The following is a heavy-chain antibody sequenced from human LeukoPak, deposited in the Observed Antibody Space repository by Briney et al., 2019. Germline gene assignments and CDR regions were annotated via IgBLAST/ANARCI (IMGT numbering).Heavy chain of an antibody. J-gene: IGHJ4*02. CDR1: GFTFSSYE. D-gene: IGHD3-3*01. Sequence: GGSLRLSCAASGFTFSSYEMNWVRQAPGKGLEWIAYLSSSGSAFSYADSVKGRFTVARDNAKNSVYLEMNSLRADDTAVYYCARSARLMKGVVEVTALDDWGQGTLVTVSS. CDR3: ARSARLMKGVVEVTALDD. CDR2: LSSSGSAF. V-gene: IGHV3-48*03.